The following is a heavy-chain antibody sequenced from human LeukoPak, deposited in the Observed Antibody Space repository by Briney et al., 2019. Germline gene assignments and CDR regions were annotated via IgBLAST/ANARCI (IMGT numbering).Heavy chain of an antibody. J-gene: IGHJ3*01. Sequence: PSETLSLTCAVYGGSFSVYYWSWIRQSPGKGLEWIGEINHSGSTNYNPSLKSRVTISVDTSKNQFSLRLTSVTAADTAVYYCATKDYYYDSSGYYLARAFDVWGQGTMVTVSS. V-gene: IGHV4-34*01. CDR1: GGSFSVYY. D-gene: IGHD3-22*01. CDR3: ATKDYYYDSSGYYLARAFDV. CDR2: INHSGST.